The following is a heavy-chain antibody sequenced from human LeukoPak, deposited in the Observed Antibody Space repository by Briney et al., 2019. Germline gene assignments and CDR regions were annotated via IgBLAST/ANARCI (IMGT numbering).Heavy chain of an antibody. J-gene: IGHJ4*02. Sequence: GVSVKVSCKASGGTFSSYAISWVRQAPGQGLEWMGGIIPIFGTANYAQKFQGRVTITADESTSTAYMELSSLRSEDTAVYYCARAGYDYGDSYFDYWGQGALVTVSS. D-gene: IGHD4-17*01. CDR2: IIPIFGTA. CDR3: ARAGYDYGDSYFDY. CDR1: GGTFSSYA. V-gene: IGHV1-69*01.